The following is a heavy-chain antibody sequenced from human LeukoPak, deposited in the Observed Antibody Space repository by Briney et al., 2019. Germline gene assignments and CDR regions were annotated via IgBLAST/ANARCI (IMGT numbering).Heavy chain of an antibody. CDR3: AKAMSSDWLFDY. Sequence: GGSLRLSCAASGFTFSSYAMSWVPQAPGKGLEWVSGISGSGGSTYYADSVKGRFTITRDNSKNTLYRQMNSLRAEDTAVYYCAKAMSSDWLFDYWGQGTLVTVSS. CDR1: GFTFSSYA. V-gene: IGHV3-23*01. D-gene: IGHD6-19*01. J-gene: IGHJ4*02. CDR2: ISGSGGST.